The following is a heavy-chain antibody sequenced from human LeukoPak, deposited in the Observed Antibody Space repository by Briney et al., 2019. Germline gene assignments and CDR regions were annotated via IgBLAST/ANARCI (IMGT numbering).Heavy chain of an antibody. CDR2: ISSSGSTI. J-gene: IGHJ6*03. Sequence: TGGSLRLSCAASGFTFGDYYMSWIRQAPGKGLEWVSYISSSGSTIYYADSVKGRFTISRDNSKNTLYLQMNSLRAEDTAVYYCAKAPRGYYYMDVWGKGTTVTISS. CDR3: AKAPRGYYYMDV. D-gene: IGHD3-16*01. CDR1: GFTFGDYY. V-gene: IGHV3-11*04.